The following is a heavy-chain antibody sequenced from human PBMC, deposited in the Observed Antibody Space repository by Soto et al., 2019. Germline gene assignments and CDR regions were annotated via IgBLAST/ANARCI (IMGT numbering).Heavy chain of an antibody. Sequence: ASVKVSCKASGYSFTSYGISWVRQAPGQGLEWMGWISTDNGNTNYAHNLQGRVTMTTDTSTSTAFMELWGLTSDDTAVYFCARDVPDTNLFFYYGMDAWGQGTTVTVSS. J-gene: IGHJ6*02. D-gene: IGHD2-21*01. CDR3: ARDVPDTNLFFYYGMDA. V-gene: IGHV1-18*01. CDR2: ISTDNGNT. CDR1: GYSFTSYG.